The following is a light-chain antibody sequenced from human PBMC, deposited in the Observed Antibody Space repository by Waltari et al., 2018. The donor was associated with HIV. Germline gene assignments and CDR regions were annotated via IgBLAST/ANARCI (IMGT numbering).Light chain of an antibody. J-gene: IGKJ1*01. CDR1: QGISNS. V-gene: IGKV1-8*01. CDR3: QQYHNDPPT. CDR2: DAS. Sequence: IRMTQSPSSLSASIGARVTITCRASQGISNSLAWYQQKPGKAPKLLIYDASTLQSGVPSRFSGSGSGTDFSLTISCLQSEDFTTFYCQQYHNDPPTFGQGTRVEIK.